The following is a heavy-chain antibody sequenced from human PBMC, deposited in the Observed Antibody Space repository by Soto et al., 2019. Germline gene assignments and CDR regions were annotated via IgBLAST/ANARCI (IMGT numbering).Heavy chain of an antibody. CDR1: GFTFSSYS. J-gene: IGHJ5*02. CDR2: ISSSSSYI. Sequence: GGSLRLSCAASGFTFSSYSMNWVRQAPGKGLEWVSSISSSSSYIYYADSVKGRFTISRDNAKNSLYLQMNSLRAEDTAVYYCVKRPYCSGGSCYTDWFDPWGQGTLVTVSS. CDR3: VKRPYCSGGSCYTDWFDP. V-gene: IGHV3-21*01. D-gene: IGHD2-15*01.